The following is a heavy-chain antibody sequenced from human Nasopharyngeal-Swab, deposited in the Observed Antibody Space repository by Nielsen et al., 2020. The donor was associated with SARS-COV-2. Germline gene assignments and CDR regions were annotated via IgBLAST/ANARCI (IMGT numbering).Heavy chain of an antibody. V-gene: IGHV3-48*04. J-gene: IGHJ2*01. CDR2: IGVTSSTR. CDR1: GFIFSNYN. Sequence: GGSLRLSCAASGFIFSNYNMNWVRQAPGKGLEWVSYIGVTSSTRYYADSLRGRFTISRDNAKNSLYLQMNSLRAEDTAVYYCARGGSSWPHWYFDFWGRGTLITVSS. D-gene: IGHD6-13*01. CDR3: ARGGSSWPHWYFDF.